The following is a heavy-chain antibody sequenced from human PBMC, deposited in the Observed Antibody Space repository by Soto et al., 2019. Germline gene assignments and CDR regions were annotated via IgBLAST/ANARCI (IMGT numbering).Heavy chain of an antibody. Sequence: PSETLSLTCTVSGGSISSGGYYWSWIRQHPGKGLEWIGYIYYSGSTYYNPSLKSRVTISVDTSKNQFSLKLSSVTAADTAVYYCARGGYSYGWPFDYWGQGTLVTVSS. CDR1: GGSISSGGYY. J-gene: IGHJ4*02. V-gene: IGHV4-31*03. CDR2: IYYSGST. D-gene: IGHD5-18*01. CDR3: ARGGYSYGWPFDY.